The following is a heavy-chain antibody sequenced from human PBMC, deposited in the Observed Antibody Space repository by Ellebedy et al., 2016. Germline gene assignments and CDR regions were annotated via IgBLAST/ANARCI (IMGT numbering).Heavy chain of an antibody. D-gene: IGHD6-6*01. V-gene: IGHV1-69*13. CDR2: IIPIFGTA. CDR1: GGTFSSYA. Sequence: SVKVSXKASGGTFSSYAISWVRQAPGQGLEWMGGIIPIFGTANYAQKFQGRVTITADESTSTAYMELSSLRSEDTAVYYCARGGGEYSSSSEGEWFDPWGQGTLVTVSS. CDR3: ARGGGEYSSSSEGEWFDP. J-gene: IGHJ5*02.